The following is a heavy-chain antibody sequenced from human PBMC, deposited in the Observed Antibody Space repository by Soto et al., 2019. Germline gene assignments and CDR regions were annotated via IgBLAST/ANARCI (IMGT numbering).Heavy chain of an antibody. CDR2: IYYSGST. D-gene: IGHD3-3*01. CDR3: ARSKGDFWSGSPTVFDY. J-gene: IGHJ4*02. CDR1: GGSISSYY. V-gene: IGHV4-59*01. Sequence: ASETLSLTCTVSGGSISSYYWSWIRQPPGKGLEWIGYIYYSGSTNYNPSLKSRVTISVDTSKNQFSLKLSSVTAADTAVYYCARSKGDFWSGSPTVFDYWGQGTLVTVSS.